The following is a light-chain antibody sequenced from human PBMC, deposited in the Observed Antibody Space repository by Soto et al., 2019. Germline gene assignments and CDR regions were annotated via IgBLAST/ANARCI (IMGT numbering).Light chain of an antibody. J-gene: IGKJ2*01. V-gene: IGKV1-5*01. CDR1: QTISDL. Sequence: DIQMTQSPSTLPASVGDSVTIPCRASQTISDLVAWYQQHPGRAPKLLIYDGSTLQNGVPSRFSGRRSGTGFTLTITSLQPDDFATYYCQQYGDYSTFGQGTKL. CDR2: DGS. CDR3: QQYGDYST.